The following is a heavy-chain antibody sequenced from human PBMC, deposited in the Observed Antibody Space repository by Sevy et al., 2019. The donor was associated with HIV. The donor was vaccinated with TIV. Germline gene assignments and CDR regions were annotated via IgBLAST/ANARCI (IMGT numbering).Heavy chain of an antibody. J-gene: IGHJ4*02. CDR2: MSYDGRSK. CDR3: AKTSVAGTSKLYYFDY. V-gene: IGHV3-30*18. Sequence: RGSLRLSCAASGFTFSNYGMHWVRQAPGKGLEWVAVMSYDGRSKYYADSVKGRFTISRDNSKNTLYLQMNSLRAEDTAVYYCAKTSVAGTSKLYYFDYWGQGTLVTVSS. D-gene: IGHD6-19*01. CDR1: GFTFSNYG.